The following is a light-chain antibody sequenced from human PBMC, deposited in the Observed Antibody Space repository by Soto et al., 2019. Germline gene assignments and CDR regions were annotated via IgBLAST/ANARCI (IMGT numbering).Light chain of an antibody. V-gene: IGKV3-20*01. CDR3: QHYQSGHPIT. J-gene: IGKJ5*01. Sequence: EILLTQSPDTLSLSPGERATLSCRAAQSVGTRLAWYQHKTGQAPRLLISGASSRATCIPDRFTGSGSETSFTRCVSRLEPEDVALYYCQHYQSGHPITFGQGTRLEIK. CDR2: GAS. CDR1: QSVGTR.